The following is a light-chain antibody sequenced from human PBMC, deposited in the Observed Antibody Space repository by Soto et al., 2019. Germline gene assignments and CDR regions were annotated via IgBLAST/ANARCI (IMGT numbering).Light chain of an antibody. CDR1: QSVSSN. CDR2: VAS. Sequence: EIVMTQSTATLSVSPGERATLSCRASQSVSSNLAWYQQKPGQTPKLLIYVASTSATGIPARFSGSGSGTEFTLTISSLQSEDFAVYYCQQYNVWPLTFGGGTKVEVK. CDR3: QQYNVWPLT. V-gene: IGKV3-15*01. J-gene: IGKJ4*01.